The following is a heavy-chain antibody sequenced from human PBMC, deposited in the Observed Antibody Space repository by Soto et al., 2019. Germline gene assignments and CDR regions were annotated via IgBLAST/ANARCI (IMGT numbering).Heavy chain of an antibody. CDR2: ISWDGGST. J-gene: IGHJ4*02. Sequence: GGSLRLSCAASGFTFDEYAMHWVRQAPWKGLEWVSLISWDGGSTYYADSVKGRFTISRDNSKNSLSLQMNSLRPEDTAFYYSARAMTGYCTRTVSCSRIDYWGQGTLVTVSS. CDR1: GFTFDEYA. CDR3: ARAMTGYCTRTVSCSRIDY. D-gene: IGHD2-8*01. V-gene: IGHV3-43D*04.